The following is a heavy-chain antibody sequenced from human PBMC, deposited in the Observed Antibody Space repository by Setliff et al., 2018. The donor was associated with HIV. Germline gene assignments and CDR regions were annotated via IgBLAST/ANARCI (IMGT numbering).Heavy chain of an antibody. Sequence: GGSLRLSCAASGFTVSSDYMSWVRQAPGKGLEWLSTIYGGASTYYADSVKGRFTISRDNSKNTIFLQMNGLRGDDTAIYYCVRDTEVSSSWSFDYWGQGTLVTVSS. CDR2: IYGGAST. CDR3: VRDTEVSSSWSFDY. D-gene: IGHD6-13*01. J-gene: IGHJ4*02. CDR1: GFTVSSDY. V-gene: IGHV3-53*01.